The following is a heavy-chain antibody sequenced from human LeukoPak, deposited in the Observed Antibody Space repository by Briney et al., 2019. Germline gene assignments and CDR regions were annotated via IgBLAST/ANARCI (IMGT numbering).Heavy chain of an antibody. V-gene: IGHV1-2*06. CDR3: VRDWVQGGYSYGYNWFDP. CDR2: INPNSGGT. CDR1: GYTFTGYY. Sequence: ASVKVSCKASGYTFTGYYMHWVRQAPGQGLEWMGRINPNSGGTNYAQKFQGRVTMTRDTSISTAYMELSRLRSDDTAVYYCVRDWVQGGYSYGYNWFDPWGQGTLVTVSS. D-gene: IGHD5-18*01. J-gene: IGHJ5*02.